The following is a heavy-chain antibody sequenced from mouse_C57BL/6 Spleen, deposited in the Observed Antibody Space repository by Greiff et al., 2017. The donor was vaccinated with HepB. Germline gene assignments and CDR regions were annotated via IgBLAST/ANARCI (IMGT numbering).Heavy chain of an antibody. CDR3: ARRDYGSSLFAY. J-gene: IGHJ3*01. CDR2: IDPSDSYT. D-gene: IGHD1-1*01. V-gene: IGHV1-69*01. Sequence: QVQLQQPGAELVMPGASVKLSCKASGYTFTSYWMHWVKQRPGQGLEWIGEIDPSDSYTNYNQKFKGKSTLTVDKSSSTAYIQLSSLTSEDSAVYYCARRDYGSSLFAYWGQGTLVTVSA. CDR1: GYTFTSYW.